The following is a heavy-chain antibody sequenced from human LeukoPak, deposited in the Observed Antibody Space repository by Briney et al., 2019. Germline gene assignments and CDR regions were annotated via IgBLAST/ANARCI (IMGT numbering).Heavy chain of an antibody. V-gene: IGHV3-48*04. CDR3: AREVKELGDWFDP. CDR1: GFTFSSYS. D-gene: IGHD1-26*01. Sequence: GGSLRLSCAASGFTFSSYSMNWVRQAPGKGLEWVSHISSSGSTIYYADSVKGRFTISRDNAKNSLYLQMNSLRAEDTAVYYCAREVKELGDWFDPWGQGTLVTVSS. CDR2: ISSSGSTI. J-gene: IGHJ5*02.